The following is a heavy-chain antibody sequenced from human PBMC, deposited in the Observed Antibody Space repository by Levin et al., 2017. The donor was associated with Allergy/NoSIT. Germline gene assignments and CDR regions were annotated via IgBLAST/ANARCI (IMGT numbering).Heavy chain of an antibody. Sequence: GESLKISCQGPGYSFTSYWNGWVRQMPGKGLEWMGIIYPGDSDTRYSPSFQGQVTISADKSISTAYLQWSSLKASDTAIYYCARRGTRDYYYYVDVWGKGTTVTVSS. V-gene: IGHV5-51*01. CDR1: GYSFTSYW. CDR2: IYPGDSDT. J-gene: IGHJ6*03. D-gene: IGHD1-1*01. CDR3: ARRGTRDYYYYVDV.